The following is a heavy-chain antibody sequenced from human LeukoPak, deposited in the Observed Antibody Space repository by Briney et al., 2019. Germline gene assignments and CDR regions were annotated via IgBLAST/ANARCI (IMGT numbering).Heavy chain of an antibody. D-gene: IGHD3-10*01. Sequence: SETPSPTRTVSCDSISKYYWGWVRQPAREGPGGSGRIYTSGSTNYNPSLKSRVTMSVDTSKNQFSLKLSSVTAADTAVYYCARVSLVRGAPDYYFDYWGQGTLVTVSS. CDR3: ARVSLVRGAPDYYFDY. V-gene: IGHV4-4*07. J-gene: IGHJ4*02. CDR1: CDSISKYY. CDR2: IYTSGST.